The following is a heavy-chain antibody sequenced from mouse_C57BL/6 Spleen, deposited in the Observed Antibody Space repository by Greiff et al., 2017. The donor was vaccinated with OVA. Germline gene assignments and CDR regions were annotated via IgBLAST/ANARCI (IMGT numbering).Heavy chain of an antibody. CDR1: GFTFSSYA. Sequence: EVKVVESGEGLVKPGGSLKLSCAASGFTFSSYAMSWVRQTPEKRLEWVAYISSGGDYIYYADTVKGRFTISRDNARNTLYLQMSSLKSEDTAMYYCTRGGLYDYDGAWFAYWGQGTLVTVSA. CDR2: ISSGGDYI. V-gene: IGHV5-9-1*02. CDR3: TRGGLYDYDGAWFAY. D-gene: IGHD2-4*01. J-gene: IGHJ3*01.